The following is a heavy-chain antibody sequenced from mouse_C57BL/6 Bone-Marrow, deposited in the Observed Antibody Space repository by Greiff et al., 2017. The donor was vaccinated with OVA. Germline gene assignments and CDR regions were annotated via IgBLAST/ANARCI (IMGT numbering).Heavy chain of an antibody. Sequence: QVQLQQPGAELVKPGASVKMSCKASGYTFTSYWITWVKQRPGQGLEWIGDIYPGSGSTNYNEKFKSKATLTVDTSSSTAYMQLSSLTSESSAVYYCARRDCGSSYLIYWGQGTTLTVSS. CDR3: ARRDCGSSYLIY. V-gene: IGHV1-55*01. D-gene: IGHD1-1*01. CDR1: GYTFTSYW. CDR2: IYPGSGST. J-gene: IGHJ2*01.